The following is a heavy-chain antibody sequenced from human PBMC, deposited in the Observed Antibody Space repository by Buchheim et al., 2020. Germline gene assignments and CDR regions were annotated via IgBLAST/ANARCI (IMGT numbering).Heavy chain of an antibody. CDR2: IWYDGSNK. V-gene: IGHV3-33*01. CDR1: GFTFSTYG. D-gene: IGHD2-15*01. CDR3: ARDNCSGGSCYRFYYYGLDV. J-gene: IGHJ6*02. Sequence: QVQLVESGGDVVQPGRSQRLSCAASGFTFSTYGMHWVRQAPGKGLEWVAVIWYDGSNKYYADSVKGRFTISRDNSKNTLYLQMNSLRAEDTAVYYCARDNCSGGSCYRFYYYGLDVWGQGTT.